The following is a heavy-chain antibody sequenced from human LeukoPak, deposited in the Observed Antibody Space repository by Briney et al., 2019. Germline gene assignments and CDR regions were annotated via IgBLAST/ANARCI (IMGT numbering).Heavy chain of an antibody. CDR1: GFTFSSYW. J-gene: IGHJ3*02. Sequence: GGSLRLSCAASGFTFSSYWMHWVRQAPGKGLEWVSGISGSGGNTYYADSVKGRFTISRDNSKNTLYLQMNSLRAEDTAVYYCAKLTAGPYAFDIWGQGTMVTVSS. V-gene: IGHV3-23*01. CDR2: ISGSGGNT. CDR3: AKLTAGPYAFDI.